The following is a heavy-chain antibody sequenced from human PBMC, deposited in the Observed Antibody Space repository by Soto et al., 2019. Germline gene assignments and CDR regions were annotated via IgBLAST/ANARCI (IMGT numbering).Heavy chain of an antibody. Sequence: SLRLSCAASGFTFSSYAMHWVRQAPGKGLEWVAVISYDGSNKYYADSVKGRFTISRDNSKNTLYLQMNSLRAEDTAVYYCAREAYYDFWSGYLKNYYNWFDPWGQGTLVIVSS. D-gene: IGHD3-3*01. CDR1: GFTFSSYA. V-gene: IGHV3-30-3*01. CDR2: ISYDGSNK. CDR3: AREAYYDFWSGYLKNYYNWFDP. J-gene: IGHJ5*02.